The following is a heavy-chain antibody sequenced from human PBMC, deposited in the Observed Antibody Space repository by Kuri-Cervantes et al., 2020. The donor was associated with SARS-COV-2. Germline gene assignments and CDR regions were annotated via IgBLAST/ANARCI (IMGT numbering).Heavy chain of an antibody. CDR2: IRSKSNIYAT. CDR3: TRRPTYFDY. J-gene: IGHJ4*02. Sequence: GESLKISCAGSGFTFSGSAIHWVRQASGKGLEWVGRIRSKSNIYATAYAASVKGRFTISRDDSKNTAYLQMNSLKTEDTAMYYCTRRPTYFDYWGQGTLVTVSS. V-gene: IGHV3-73*01. CDR1: GFTFSGSA.